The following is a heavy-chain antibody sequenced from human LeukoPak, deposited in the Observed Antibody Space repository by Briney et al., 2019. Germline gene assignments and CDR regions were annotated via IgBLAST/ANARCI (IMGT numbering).Heavy chain of an antibody. Sequence: SETLSLTCTVSGGSISSYYWSWIRQPPGKGLEWIGYIYTSGSTNYNPSLKSRVTISVDTSMNQFSLKLSSVTAADTAVYYCARLSSYYYMDVWGKGTTVTVSS. V-gene: IGHV4-4*09. J-gene: IGHJ6*03. D-gene: IGHD2-2*01. CDR2: IYTSGST. CDR3: ARLSSYYYMDV. CDR1: GGSISSYY.